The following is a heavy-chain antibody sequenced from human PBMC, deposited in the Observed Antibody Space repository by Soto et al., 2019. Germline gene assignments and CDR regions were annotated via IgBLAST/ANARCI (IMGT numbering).Heavy chain of an antibody. J-gene: IGHJ4*02. Sequence: QVQLVQSGTEVKKPRDSLQVSCKASGYTFTSFGISWVTQAPAQGVEWMGWISCYNGDTTYAQKLQDRVTMNTDTSTGTAYRELRRLRSYDAAVYYCARDPYCGGDCSRKGGDFDYWCQGTLVTVS. CDR1: GYTFTSFG. V-gene: IGHV1-18*01. CDR2: ISCYNGDT. CDR3: ARDPYCGGDCSRKGGDFDY. D-gene: IGHD2-21*02.